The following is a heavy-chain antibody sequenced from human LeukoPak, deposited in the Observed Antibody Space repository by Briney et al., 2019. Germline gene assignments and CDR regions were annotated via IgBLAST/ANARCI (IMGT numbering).Heavy chain of an antibody. CDR2: IIPILGIA. CDR1: GGTFSSYT. CDR3: ARQREMTAWFDP. V-gene: IGHV1-69*02. Sequence: SVKVSCKASGGTFSSYTISWVRQAPGQGLEWMGRIIPILGIANYAQKFQGRVTITADKSTSTAYRELSSLRSEDTAVYYCARQREMTAWFDPWAQGTLVTVSS. J-gene: IGHJ5*02. D-gene: IGHD5-24*01.